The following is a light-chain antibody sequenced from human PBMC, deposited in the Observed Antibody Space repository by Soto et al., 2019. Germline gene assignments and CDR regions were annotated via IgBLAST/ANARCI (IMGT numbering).Light chain of an antibody. CDR3: QHYNSYSEA. V-gene: IGKV1-17*01. J-gene: IGKJ1*01. CDR2: TAS. CDR1: QGIRHD. Sequence: DIQITHSHPSISASVLERATTICRASQGIRHDLALYQQKPGKAPKRLIYTASSLQSGVPPRFSGSGSGTEFTLTISSLQPDDFATYYCQHYNSYSEAFGQGTKVDI.